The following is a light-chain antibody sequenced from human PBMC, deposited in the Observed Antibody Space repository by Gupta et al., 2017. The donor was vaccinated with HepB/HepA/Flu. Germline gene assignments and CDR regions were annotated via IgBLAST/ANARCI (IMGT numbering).Light chain of an antibody. J-gene: IGLJ2*01. V-gene: IGLV2-14*01. Sequence: QSALTQPASVSGSPGQSITISCTGTSSEFGDFNYVSWYQQHPGKAPKLWISEVTNRPSGVSYRFSGSKSGNTASLTISGLQPEDEADDDCSSFTYTTTLGVFGGGTKLTVL. CDR1: SSEFGDFNY. CDR3: SSFTYTTTLGV. CDR2: EVT.